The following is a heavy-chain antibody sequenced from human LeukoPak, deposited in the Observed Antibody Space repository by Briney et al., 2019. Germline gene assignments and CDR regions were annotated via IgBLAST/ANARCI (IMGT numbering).Heavy chain of an antibody. CDR3: VKGRQWLLGH. D-gene: IGHD6-19*01. CDR2: IGGDGGST. J-gene: IGHJ4*02. V-gene: IGHV3-43*02. CDR1: GFTFDDYA. Sequence: GGSLRLSCAASGFTFDDYAMHWVRQAPGKGLEWVSLIGGDGGSTFYADSVKRRFTISRDNSKNSLYLQMDSLKTEDTALYFCVKGRQWLLGHWGQGTLVTVSS.